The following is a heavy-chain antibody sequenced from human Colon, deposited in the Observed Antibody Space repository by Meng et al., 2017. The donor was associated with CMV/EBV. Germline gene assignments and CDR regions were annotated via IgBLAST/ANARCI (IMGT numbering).Heavy chain of an antibody. J-gene: IGHJ6*02. D-gene: IGHD5-18*01. CDR1: GFPVSANY. Sequence: GGSLRLSCAASGFPVSANYMAWFRQAPGKGLEWVSYISSSGSTIYYADSVKGRFTISRDNAKNSLYLQMNSLRAEDTAVYYCAREGSPDTAMVMFYYYYYGMDVWGQGTTVTVSS. V-gene: IGHV3-11*04. CDR3: AREGSPDTAMVMFYYYYYGMDV. CDR2: ISSSGSTI.